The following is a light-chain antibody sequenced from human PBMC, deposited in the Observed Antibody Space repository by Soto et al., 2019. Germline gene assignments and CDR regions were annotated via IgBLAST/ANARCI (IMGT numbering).Light chain of an antibody. CDR3: QSHDSSLIXSKV. Sequence: GLTQPPSVSWAPGQRVTISCSGSSSNIVAVYDVQWYRQFPGTGPKLIIYANSDRPSGFPDRFPCSKSGTSAYLAITGLQAEDEADYYCQSHDSSLIXSKVFGTGTKVXV. CDR2: ANS. V-gene: IGLV1-40*01. J-gene: IGLJ1*01. CDR1: SSNIVAVYD.